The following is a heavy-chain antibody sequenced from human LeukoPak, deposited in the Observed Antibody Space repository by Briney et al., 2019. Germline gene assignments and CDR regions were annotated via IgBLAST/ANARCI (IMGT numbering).Heavy chain of an antibody. CDR2: IIPIFGTA. Sequence: ASVKVSCKASGGTFSSYAISWVRQAPGQGLEWMGRIIPIFGTANYAQKFQGRVTITTDESTSTAYMELSSLRSEDTAVYYCANYGGWVGGSGSNHAFDIWGQGTMVTVSS. D-gene: IGHD3-10*01. CDR3: ANYGGWVGGSGSNHAFDI. V-gene: IGHV1-69*05. J-gene: IGHJ3*02. CDR1: GGTFSSYA.